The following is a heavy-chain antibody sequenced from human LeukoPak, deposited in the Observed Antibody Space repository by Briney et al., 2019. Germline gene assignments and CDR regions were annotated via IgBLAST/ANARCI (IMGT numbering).Heavy chain of an antibody. V-gene: IGHV3-23*01. J-gene: IGHJ4*02. CDR1: GITFSSYA. CDR2: ISGSGKTT. Sequence: GSLRLSCAASGITFSSYAMSLVRPAPRKGLEWVSTISGSGKTTYYADSVKGRFTISRDNSKNTLYLQMNSLSAEDTAVYYCAKSRSSSSSHFDYWGQGTLVTVSS. D-gene: IGHD2-2*01. CDR3: AKSRSSSSSHFDY.